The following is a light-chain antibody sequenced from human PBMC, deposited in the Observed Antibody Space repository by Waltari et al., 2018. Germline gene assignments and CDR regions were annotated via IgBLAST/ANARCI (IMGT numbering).Light chain of an antibody. J-gene: IGKJ1*01. CDR3: QHYVRLPVA. CDR1: QSIPGT. V-gene: IGKV3-20*01. Sequence: IVLTQSPGTLSLSPGERATLSCRASQSIPGTLVWYQQQPDQPPRLLIYGASNRAAGVPDRFSGSGFGTDFSLTISRLEPEDFAVYYCQHYVRLPVAFGQGTKV. CDR2: GAS.